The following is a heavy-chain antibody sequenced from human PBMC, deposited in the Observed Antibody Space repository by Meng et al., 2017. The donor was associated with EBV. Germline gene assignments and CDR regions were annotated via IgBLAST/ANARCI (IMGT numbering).Heavy chain of an antibody. CDR1: GFSLSTSGVG. CDR3: AHRRDEYSSSWYGWFDP. V-gene: IGHV2-5*02. CDR2: SYWEDEK. Sequence: KVSGPTLRKALQTLTPTCTFAGFSLSTSGVGVGSIRKPPGKALEWLALSYWEDEKRYSPSLKSRLTITKDTSKNQVVLTMTNMDPVDTATYYCAHRRDEYSSSWYGWFDPWGQGTLVTVSS. D-gene: IGHD6-13*01. J-gene: IGHJ5*02.